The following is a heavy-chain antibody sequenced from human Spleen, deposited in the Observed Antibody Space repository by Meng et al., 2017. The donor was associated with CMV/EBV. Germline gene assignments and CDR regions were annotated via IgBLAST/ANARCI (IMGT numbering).Heavy chain of an antibody. V-gene: IGHV3-7*01. CDR1: AFTFSTYW. D-gene: IGHD3-3*01. Sequence: GESLKISCAASAFTFSTYWMSWVRQAPGKGLEWVANIKEDGSEKYYVDSVKGRFTISRDNAKNSLYLQMNSLRAADTAVYYCARDRLSPYYDSGSASFATTHGVDVWGQGTTVTVSS. CDR2: IKEDGSEK. J-gene: IGHJ6*02. CDR3: ARDRLSPYYDSGSASFATTHGVDV.